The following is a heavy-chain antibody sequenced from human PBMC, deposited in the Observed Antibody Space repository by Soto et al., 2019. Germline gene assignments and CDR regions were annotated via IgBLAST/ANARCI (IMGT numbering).Heavy chain of an antibody. CDR1: GGTFSSYA. Sequence: GASVKVSCKASGGTFSSYAISWVRQAPGQGLEWMGGIIPIFGTANYAQKFQGRVTITADKSTSTAYMELSSLRSDDTAVYYCARKALAVGGLSYYGMDVWGPGTTVTVSS. CDR3: ARKALAVGGLSYYGMDV. V-gene: IGHV1-69*06. CDR2: IIPIFGTA. D-gene: IGHD6-19*01. J-gene: IGHJ6*02.